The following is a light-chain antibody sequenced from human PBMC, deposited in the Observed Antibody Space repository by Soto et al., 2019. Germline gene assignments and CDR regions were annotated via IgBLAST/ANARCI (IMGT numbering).Light chain of an antibody. V-gene: IGKV3-20*01. Sequence: DMVLTQSPGTLSLSPGERATLSCRASQSVSSYLAWYQQKPGQAPRLLIYGASSRATGIPDRFSGSGSGTDFTLTISRLEPEDFAVYYCQQYGSSLWTFGQGTKVDIK. J-gene: IGKJ1*01. CDR3: QQYGSSLWT. CDR1: QSVSSY. CDR2: GAS.